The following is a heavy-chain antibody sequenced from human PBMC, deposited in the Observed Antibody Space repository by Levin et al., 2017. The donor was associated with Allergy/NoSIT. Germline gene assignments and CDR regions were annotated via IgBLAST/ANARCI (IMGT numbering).Heavy chain of an antibody. V-gene: IGHV4-34*01. D-gene: IGHD2-21*02. Sequence: SQTLSLTCAVYGGSLSDYFWIWIRQSPVKGLEWIGEIKYDGFTNYNPSLGSRVAISLDMSKNQFALKLSSVTAAETAVYYCARAWGRGDHFDHWGRGSPVTVSS. CDR3: ARAWGRGDHFDH. CDR1: GGSLSDYF. J-gene: IGHJ4*02. CDR2: IKYDGFT.